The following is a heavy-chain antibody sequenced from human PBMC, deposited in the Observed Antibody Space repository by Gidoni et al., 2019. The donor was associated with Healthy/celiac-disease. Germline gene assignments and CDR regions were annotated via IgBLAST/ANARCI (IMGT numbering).Heavy chain of an antibody. V-gene: IGHV1-46*03. Sequence: QVQLVQSGAEVKKHGAAVKVSCKASGYTFTSYYMHWVRQAPGQGLEWMGIFNPSGGSTSYAQKFQGRVTMTRDTSTSTVYMELSSLRSEDTAVYYRASDRLPDDAFDIWGQGTMVTVSS. CDR2: FNPSGGST. CDR1: GYTFTSYY. D-gene: IGHD5-12*01. J-gene: IGHJ3*02. CDR3: ASDRLPDDAFDI.